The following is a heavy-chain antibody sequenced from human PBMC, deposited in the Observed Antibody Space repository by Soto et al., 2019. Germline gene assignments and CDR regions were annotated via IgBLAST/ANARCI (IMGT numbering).Heavy chain of an antibody. V-gene: IGHV3-33*01. CDR1: GFTFSSYG. CDR2: IWYDGSNK. Sequence: QVQLVESGGGVVQPGRSLRLSCAASGFTFSSYGMHWVRQAPGKGLEWVAVIWYDGSNKYYADSVKGRFTISRDNSKNTLYLLMNSLRAEDTAVYYCARVRLLWFGGDAFDIWGQGTMVTVSS. J-gene: IGHJ3*02. CDR3: ARVRLLWFGGDAFDI. D-gene: IGHD3-10*01.